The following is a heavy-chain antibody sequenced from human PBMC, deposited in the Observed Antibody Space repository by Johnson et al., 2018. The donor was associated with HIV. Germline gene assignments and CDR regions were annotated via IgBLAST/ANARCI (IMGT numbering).Heavy chain of an antibody. CDR3: AKGRGYDYDALDF. Sequence: QVRLVESGGGVVQPGRSLRLSCAASGFTFSSYAMHWVRQAPGKGLEWVAVISYDGSNKYYADSVRGRFSISRDKSKDTLYLQMSSLRAEDTAVYYCAKGRGYDYDALDFWGQGTMVTVSS. J-gene: IGHJ3*01. V-gene: IGHV3-30*04. CDR1: GFTFSSYA. D-gene: IGHD5-12*01. CDR2: ISYDGSNK.